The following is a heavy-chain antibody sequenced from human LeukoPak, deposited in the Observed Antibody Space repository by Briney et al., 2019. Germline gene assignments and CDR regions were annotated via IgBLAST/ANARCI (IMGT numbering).Heavy chain of an antibody. CDR1: GGTFSSYA. V-gene: IGHV1-69*05. CDR2: IIPIFGTA. J-gene: IGHJ4*02. D-gene: IGHD6-13*01. Sequence: SVKVSCKASGGTFSSYAISWVRQAPGQGLEWMGGIIPIFGTANYAQKFQGRVTMTRDTSTSTVYMELSSLRSEDTAVYYCARAGPGIAAAGTFLFDYWGQGTLVTVSS. CDR3: ARAGPGIAAAGTFLFDY.